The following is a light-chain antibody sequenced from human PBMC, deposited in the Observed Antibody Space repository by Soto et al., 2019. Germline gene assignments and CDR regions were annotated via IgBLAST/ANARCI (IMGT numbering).Light chain of an antibody. V-gene: IGKV4-1*01. CDR1: QRVLYSSNDKNY. CDR2: WAS. Sequence: DIVMTQSPDSLAVSLGERATINCKSSQRVLYSSNDKNYLAWYQQKPGQPPKLLIYWASTRESGVPDRFTGSGSGTDFTLTISSLQAEDVAVYYCQQYYNTPWTFGQGTKVDI. J-gene: IGKJ1*01. CDR3: QQYYNTPWT.